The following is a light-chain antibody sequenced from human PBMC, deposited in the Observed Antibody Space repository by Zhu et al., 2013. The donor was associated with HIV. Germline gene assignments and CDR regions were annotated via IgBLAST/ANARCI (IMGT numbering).Light chain of an antibody. CDR2: GAS. CDR1: QSVSSN. CDR3: QQYNNWPRT. J-gene: IGKJ1*01. Sequence: DIVLTQSPGTLSLSPGDTATLSCRASQSVSSNLAWYQQKPGQAPRLLIYGASTRATGIPARFSGSGSGTEFTLTINSLQSEDFAVYYCQQYNNWPRTFGQGTKVEIK. V-gene: IGKV3-15*01.